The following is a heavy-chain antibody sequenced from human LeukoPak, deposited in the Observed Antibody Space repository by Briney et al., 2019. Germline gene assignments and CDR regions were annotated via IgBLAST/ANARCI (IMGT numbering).Heavy chain of an antibody. CDR2: VITIYGTP. V-gene: IGHV1-69*05. Sequence: GASVKVSCKASGGSFSTSGFGWVRQAPGQGFEWMGGVITIYGTPSYAQKFQGKVTITTDESTSTVYIELSSLRSEDTAVYYCARDHWGIVENGYDYFYYDMDVWGKGTTVTVSS. D-gene: IGHD7-27*01. CDR3: ARDHWGIVENGYDYFYYDMDV. CDR1: GGSFSTSG. J-gene: IGHJ6*03.